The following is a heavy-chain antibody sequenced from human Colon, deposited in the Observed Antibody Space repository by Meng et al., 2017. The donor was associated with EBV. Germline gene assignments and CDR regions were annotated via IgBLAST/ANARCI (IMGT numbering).Heavy chain of an antibody. D-gene: IGHD6-19*01. CDR3: ARVSSGWDYFDY. CDR2: IYYSGST. J-gene: IGHJ4*02. V-gene: IGHV4-31*03. Sequence: QVQRQESGPGLVKPSTTLSLTCTVSGGSVSSGGYYWTWIRQHPGKGLEWFGHIYYSGSTFYNPSLKRRVIISIDTSKNQFSLNLRSVTAADTAVYYCARVSSGWDYFDYWGQGTLVTVSS. CDR1: GGSVSSGGYY.